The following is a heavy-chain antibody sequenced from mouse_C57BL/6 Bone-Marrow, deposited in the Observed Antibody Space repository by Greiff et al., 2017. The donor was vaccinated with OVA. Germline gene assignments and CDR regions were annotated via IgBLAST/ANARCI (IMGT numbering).Heavy chain of an antibody. J-gene: IGHJ3*01. Sequence: EVQLVESGGGLVQPKGSLKLSCAASGFSFNTYAMNWVRQAPGKGLEWVARIRSKSNNYATYYADSVKDRFTISRDDSESMLYLQMNNLKTEDTAMYHCVRPFYGYVFAYWGQGTLVTVSA. V-gene: IGHV10-1*01. D-gene: IGHD2-9*01. CDR3: VRPFYGYVFAY. CDR2: IRSKSNNYAT. CDR1: GFSFNTYA.